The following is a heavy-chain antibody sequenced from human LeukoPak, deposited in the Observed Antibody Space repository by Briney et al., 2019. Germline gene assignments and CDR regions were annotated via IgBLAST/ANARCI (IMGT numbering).Heavy chain of an antibody. CDR1: GGSISSGDYY. CDR3: AREGTGDDAFDI. D-gene: IGHD7-27*01. J-gene: IGHJ3*02. V-gene: IGHV4-30-4*01. CDR2: IYTSGST. Sequence: SQTLSLTCTVSGGSISSGDYYWSWIRQPPGKGLEWIGYIYTSGSTNYNPSLKSRVTISVDTSKNQFSLKLSSVTAADTAVYYCAREGTGDDAFDIWGQGTMVTVSS.